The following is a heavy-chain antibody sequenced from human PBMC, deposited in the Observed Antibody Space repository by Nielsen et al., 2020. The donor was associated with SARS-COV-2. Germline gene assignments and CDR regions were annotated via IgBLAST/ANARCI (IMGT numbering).Heavy chain of an antibody. CDR1: GGSISSYY. CDR2: IYYSGST. J-gene: IGHJ4*02. V-gene: IGHV4-59*01. D-gene: IGHD6-19*01. Sequence: SETLSLTCTVSGGSISSYYWSWIRQPPGKGLEWIGYIYYSGSTNYNPSLKSRVTISVDTSKNQFSLKLSSVTAADTAVYYCARVSGWYAGFDYWGQGTLVTVSS. CDR3: ARVSGWYAGFDY.